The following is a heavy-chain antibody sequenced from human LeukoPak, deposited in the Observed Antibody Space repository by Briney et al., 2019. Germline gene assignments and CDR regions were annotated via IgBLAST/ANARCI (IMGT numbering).Heavy chain of an antibody. CDR1: CGSISSYY. CDR2: INYSGRT. D-gene: IGHD4-11*01. CDR3: ARAEINDYNRY. V-gene: IGHV4-59*08. J-gene: IGHJ4*02. Sequence: PSETLSLTCTASCGSISSYYWSWIRQAPGKGLEWIGSINYSGRTYDNPSLKSRVTISIDTSKNQIFLKLRSTTAADTAHYYCARAEINDYNRYWGQGILVIVSS.